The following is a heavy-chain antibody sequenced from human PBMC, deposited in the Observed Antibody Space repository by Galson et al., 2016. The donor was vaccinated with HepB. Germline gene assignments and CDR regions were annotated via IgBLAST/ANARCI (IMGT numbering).Heavy chain of an antibody. V-gene: IGHV3-30*04. Sequence: SLRLSCAASGFTFGSYAMHWVRQAPGKGLQWLALISGDGGIKDYADFVKGQFTISRDNSKSTFYLQMHRPRAEDTGVYYCARESVLSMLGGGTYDVWGQGTTVTVSS. D-gene: IGHD3-10*02. J-gene: IGHJ3*01. CDR1: GFTFGSYA. CDR3: ARESVLSMLGGGTYDV. CDR2: ISGDGGIK.